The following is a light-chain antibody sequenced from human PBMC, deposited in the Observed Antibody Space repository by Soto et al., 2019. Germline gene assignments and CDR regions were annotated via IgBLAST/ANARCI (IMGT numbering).Light chain of an antibody. Sequence: QSALTQPASVSGSPGQSITISCTGTSSDVGDHNYVSWYQQQPGKAPKLMIYAVSNRPSGVSNRFSGSKSGNTASLTISGLQAVDEADYYCSSYTTSSTVIFGGGTKLTVL. V-gene: IGLV2-14*03. CDR2: AVS. CDR3: SSYTTSSTVI. CDR1: SSDVGDHNY. J-gene: IGLJ2*01.